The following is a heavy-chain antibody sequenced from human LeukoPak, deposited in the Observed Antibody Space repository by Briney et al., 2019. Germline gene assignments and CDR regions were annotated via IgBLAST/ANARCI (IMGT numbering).Heavy chain of an antibody. CDR1: GLTFSSYW. J-gene: IGHJ4*02. CDR2: INSDGSST. V-gene: IGHV3-74*01. D-gene: IGHD3-10*01. CDR3: ARDASGVRGNDYFDY. Sequence: GGSLRLSCAASGLTFSSYWMHWVRQAPGKGLVWVSRINSDGSSTSYADSVKGRFTISRDNAKNTLYLQMNSLRAEDTAVYYCARDASGVRGNDYFDYWGQGTLVTVSS.